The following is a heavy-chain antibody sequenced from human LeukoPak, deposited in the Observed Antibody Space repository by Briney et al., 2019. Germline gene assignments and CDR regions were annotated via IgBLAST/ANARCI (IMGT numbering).Heavy chain of an antibody. CDR3: ATASLWEQLPGY. CDR1: GYTLTELS. V-gene: IGHV1-24*01. Sequence: ASVKVSCKVSGYTLTELSMHWVRQAPGKGLEWMGGLDPEDGETIYAQKFQGRVTMTEDTSTDTAYMELSSLRSEDTAVYYCATASLWEQLPGYWGQGTLVTVSS. J-gene: IGHJ4*02. CDR2: LDPEDGET. D-gene: IGHD2-15*01.